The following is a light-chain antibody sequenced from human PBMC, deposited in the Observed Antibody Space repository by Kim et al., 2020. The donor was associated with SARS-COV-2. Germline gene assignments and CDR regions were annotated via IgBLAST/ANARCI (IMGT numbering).Light chain of an antibody. Sequence: ASVGARVTISCRASQNIGTYLAWYQHKPGKAPTLLVYQASSLEGGVPSRFSGSGSETEFILTINSLQPDDFATYYCQHYNSYPYTFGQGTKLEI. CDR2: QAS. CDR1: QNIGTY. V-gene: IGKV1-5*03. J-gene: IGKJ2*01. CDR3: QHYNSYPYT.